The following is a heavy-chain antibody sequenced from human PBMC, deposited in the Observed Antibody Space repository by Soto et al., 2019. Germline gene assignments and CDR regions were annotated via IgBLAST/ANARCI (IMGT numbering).Heavy chain of an antibody. CDR3: PRSSGAKCRITWYGFDP. V-gene: IGHV2-70*11. Sequence: SGPTLVNPTQTLTLTCTFSGFSLSTSGMCVSWIRQPPGKALEWLARIDWDDDKYYSTSLKTRLTISKDTSKNQVVLTMTNMDPVHTAPYYCPRSSGAKCRITWYGFDPWGQGHLVTVSS. CDR1: GFSLSTSGMC. D-gene: IGHD1-20*01. J-gene: IGHJ5*02. CDR2: IDWDDDK.